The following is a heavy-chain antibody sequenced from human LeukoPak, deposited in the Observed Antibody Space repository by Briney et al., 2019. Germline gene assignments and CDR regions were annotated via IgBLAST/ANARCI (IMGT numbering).Heavy chain of an antibody. CDR2: IYYSGST. J-gene: IGHJ5*02. CDR1: GGSISSYY. CDR3: ARQRWGSGSLNWFDP. V-gene: IGHV4-59*01. Sequence: SETLSLTCTVSGGSISSYYWSWIRQPPGKGLEWIGYIYYSGSTNYNPSLKSRVTISVDTSKNQFSLKLSSVTAADTAVYYCARQRWGSGSLNWFDPWGQGTVVTVSS. D-gene: IGHD6-25*01.